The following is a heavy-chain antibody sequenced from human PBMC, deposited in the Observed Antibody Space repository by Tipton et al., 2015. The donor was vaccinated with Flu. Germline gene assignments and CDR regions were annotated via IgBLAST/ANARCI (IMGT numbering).Heavy chain of an antibody. V-gene: IGHV4-34*01. CDR1: GGSFSGYY. CDR3: ARGRVRGGL. J-gene: IGHJ4*02. Sequence: LRLSCAVYGGSFSGYYWSWIRQPPGKGLEWIGDINHSGTTNNNPSLRSRVTISVDTSKNQFSLKLNSVTAADTAVYCCARGRVRGGLWGQGTLVTVSS. CDR2: INHSGTT. D-gene: IGHD3-16*01.